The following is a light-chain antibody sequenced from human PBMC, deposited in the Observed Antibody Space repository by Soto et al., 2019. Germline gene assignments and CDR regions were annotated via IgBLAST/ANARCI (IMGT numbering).Light chain of an antibody. J-gene: IGKJ1*01. V-gene: IGKV2-28*01. CDR3: MQALQTPWT. CDR1: QSLLHSNGYNY. Sequence: DIVMTQSRLSLPVTPGEPASISCRSSQSLLHSNGYNYLDWYLQKPWQSPQLLIYLGSDRASGVTDRFSGSGSGTDFTLKISRVEAEDVGVYYCMQALQTPWTFGQGTKVEIK. CDR2: LGS.